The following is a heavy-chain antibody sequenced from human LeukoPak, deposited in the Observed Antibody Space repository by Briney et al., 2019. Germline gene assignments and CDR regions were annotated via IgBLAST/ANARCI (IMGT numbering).Heavy chain of an antibody. CDR3: ARLHSTHSSNS. CDR1: GGSIDSRSYY. Sequence: PLETLSLTCTVSGGSIDSRSYYRGWIRQPPGKGLEWIGSIYSSGSTYYNPSLKSRVTISVDTSKNQFSLRLSSVTAADTAVYYCARLHSTHSSNSWGQGTLVTVSS. CDR2: IYSSGST. J-gene: IGHJ4*02. D-gene: IGHD6-13*01. V-gene: IGHV4-39*01.